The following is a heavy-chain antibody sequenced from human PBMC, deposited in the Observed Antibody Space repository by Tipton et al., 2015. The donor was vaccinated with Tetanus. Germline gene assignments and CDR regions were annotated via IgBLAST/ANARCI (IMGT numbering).Heavy chain of an antibody. CDR1: GFTFSNYA. J-gene: IGHJ4*02. CDR3: ASGSALDY. CDR2: ISSTTSYI. D-gene: IGHD6-25*01. Sequence: SLRLSCSVTGFTFSNYAKNWVRQAPGKGLEWVSSISSTTSYIYYADSVKGRFTISRDNAKNSLYLQMDSLRVEDTALYYCASGSALDYWGQGALVTVSS. V-gene: IGHV3-21*01.